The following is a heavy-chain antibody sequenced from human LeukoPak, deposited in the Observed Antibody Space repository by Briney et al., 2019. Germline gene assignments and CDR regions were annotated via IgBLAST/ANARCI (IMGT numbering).Heavy chain of an antibody. D-gene: IGHD5-12*01. CDR2: INAGNGNT. CDR1: GYTFTSYA. Sequence: ASVKVSCKASGYTFTSYAMHWVRQAPGQRLEWMGWINAGNGNTKYSQEFQGRVTITRDTSISTAYMELSRLRSDDTAVYYCARTSHYVDIAATIPYGIYYFDYWGQGTLVTVSS. CDR3: ARTSHYVDIAATIPYGIYYFDY. J-gene: IGHJ4*02. V-gene: IGHV1-3*01.